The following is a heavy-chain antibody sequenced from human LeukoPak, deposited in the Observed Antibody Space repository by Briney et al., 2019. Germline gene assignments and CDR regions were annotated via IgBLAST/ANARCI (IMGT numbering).Heavy chain of an antibody. Sequence: GGSLRLSCAASGFTFNSYSMNWVRQAPGKGLEWVSGIYSGGSTYYADSVKGRFTISRDNSKNTLYLQMNSLRAEDTAVYYCARAGLVYYFDYWGQGTLVTVSS. D-gene: IGHD3/OR15-3a*01. CDR1: GFTFNSYS. V-gene: IGHV3-53*01. J-gene: IGHJ4*02. CDR2: IYSGGST. CDR3: ARAGLVYYFDY.